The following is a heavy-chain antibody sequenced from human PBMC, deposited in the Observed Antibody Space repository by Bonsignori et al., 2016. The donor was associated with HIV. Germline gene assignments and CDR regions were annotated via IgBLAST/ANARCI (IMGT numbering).Heavy chain of an antibody. CDR3: ATDPFPVIHSVPQNN. J-gene: IGHJ4*02. V-gene: IGHV1-24*01. D-gene: IGHD2/OR15-2a*01. CDR2: FDAEDGER. Sequence: WVRQAPGQGLEWMGGFDAEDGERKYAQKFEGRVTVTEDTSTDTAHMELKSLTSEDTAVYYCATDPFPVIHSVPQNNWGQGTLVTVSS.